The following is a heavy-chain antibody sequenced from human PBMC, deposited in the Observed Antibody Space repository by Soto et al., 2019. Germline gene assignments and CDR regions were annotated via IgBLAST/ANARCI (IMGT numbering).Heavy chain of an antibody. V-gene: IGHV1-3*01. CDR2: INACNGNT. CDR3: ARDLTGDSSSYNCFDP. J-gene: IGHJ5*02. CDR1: GYTFTSYA. Sequence: SVKASYKASGYTFTSYAVHWVRQAPGQRLEWMGWINACNGNTKYSQKFQGRVTITRATSASTAYMELSSLRSEDTAVYYCARDLTGDSSSYNCFDPWGQGTLVTVSS. D-gene: IGHD6-6*01.